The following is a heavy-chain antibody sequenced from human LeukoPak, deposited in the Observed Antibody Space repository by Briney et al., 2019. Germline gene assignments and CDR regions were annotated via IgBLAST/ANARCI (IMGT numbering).Heavy chain of an antibody. CDR1: GFTFSSYA. CDR3: AKMYYDSSGHFDY. J-gene: IGHJ4*02. Sequence: GGSLRLSCAASGFTFSSYAMRWVRQAPGKGLEWVSASSGSGGSTYNADSVKGRFTISRNNSKNTLYLQMNSLRAEDTAVYYCAKMYYDSSGHFDYWGQGTLVTVSS. D-gene: IGHD3-22*01. CDR2: SSGSGGST. V-gene: IGHV3-23*01.